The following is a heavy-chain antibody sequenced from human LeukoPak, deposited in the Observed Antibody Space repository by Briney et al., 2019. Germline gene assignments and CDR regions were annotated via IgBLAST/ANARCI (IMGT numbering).Heavy chain of an antibody. CDR1: GGSISSSSYY. D-gene: IGHD6-19*01. Sequence: PSETLSLTCTVSGGSISSSSYYWSWIRQPPGKGLEWIGEINHSGSTNYNPSLKSRVTISVDTSKNQFSLKLSSVTAADTAVYYCARSKGFWAVAGPALYYFDYWGQGTLVTVSS. J-gene: IGHJ4*02. V-gene: IGHV4-39*07. CDR2: INHSGST. CDR3: ARSKGFWAVAGPALYYFDY.